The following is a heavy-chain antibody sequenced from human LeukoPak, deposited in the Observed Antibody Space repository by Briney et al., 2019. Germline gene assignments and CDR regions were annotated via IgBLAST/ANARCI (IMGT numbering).Heavy chain of an antibody. CDR1: GYTFTGYY. J-gene: IGHJ6*03. V-gene: IGHV1-2*02. CDR2: INPNSGGT. D-gene: IGHD2-2*01. CDR3: ARARSDCSSTSCFRSSYMDV. Sequence: ASVKVSCKASGYTFTGYYMHWVRQAPGQGLEWMGWINPNSGGTNYAQKFQGRVTMTRDTSISTAYMELSRLRSDDTAVYYCARARSDCSSTSCFRSSYMDVWGKGTTATVSS.